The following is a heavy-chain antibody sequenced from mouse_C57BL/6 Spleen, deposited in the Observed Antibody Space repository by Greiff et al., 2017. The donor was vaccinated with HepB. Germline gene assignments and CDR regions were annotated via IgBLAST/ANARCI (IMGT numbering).Heavy chain of an antibody. Sequence: LQESGAELARPGASVKMSCKASGYTFTSYTMHWVKQRPGQGLEWIGYINPSSGYTKYNQKFKDKATLTADKSSSTAYMQLSSLTSEDSAVYYCARFITTVVAEDYFDYWGQGTTLTVSS. J-gene: IGHJ2*01. D-gene: IGHD1-1*01. V-gene: IGHV1-4*01. CDR1: GYTFTSYT. CDR3: ARFITTVVAEDYFDY. CDR2: INPSSGYT.